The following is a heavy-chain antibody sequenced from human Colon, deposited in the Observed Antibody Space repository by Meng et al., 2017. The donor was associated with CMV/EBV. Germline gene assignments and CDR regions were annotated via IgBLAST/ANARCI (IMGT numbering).Heavy chain of an antibody. V-gene: IGHV3-23*01. CDR1: GFTFNDYA. J-gene: IGHJ4*02. CDR2: ISSRAEST. D-gene: IGHD6-6*01. Sequence: PGGSLRLSCAASGFTFNDYAMSWARRAPGRGLEWVSTISSRAESTHYADSVKGRFTISRDNSKNTLYLQMSSLRAEDTAVYYCDASDFWGQGTLVTVSS. CDR3: DASDF.